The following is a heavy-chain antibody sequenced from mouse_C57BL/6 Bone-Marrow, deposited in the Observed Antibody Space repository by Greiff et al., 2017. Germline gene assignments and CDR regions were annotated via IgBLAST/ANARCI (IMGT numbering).Heavy chain of an antibody. V-gene: IGHV1-81*01. CDR2: IYPRSGNT. J-gene: IGHJ4*01. CDR3: ARGDYYAMDY. CDR1: GYTFTSYG. Sequence: VQLQQSGAELARPGASVKLSCKASGYTFTSYGISWVKQRTGKGLEWIGEIYPRSGNTYYNEKFKGKATLTADKSSGPAYMELRSLTSEDSAVYFCARGDYYAMDYWGQGTSVTVSS.